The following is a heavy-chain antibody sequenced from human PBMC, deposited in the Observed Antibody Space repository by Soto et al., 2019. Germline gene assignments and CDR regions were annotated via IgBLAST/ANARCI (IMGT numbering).Heavy chain of an antibody. J-gene: IGHJ4*02. D-gene: IGHD6-19*01. CDR3: ATAHSSGWYFFDY. V-gene: IGHV1-69*06. Sequence: QVQLVQSGAEVRKPGSSVQVSCKASGDSFSTLGINWVRQAPGQGLEWMGGIIPMFGKGRYAQRFQGRATLTADKSTSTAYMELSSLGSDDTAVYYCATAHSSGWYFFDYWGQGSLVTVSS. CDR1: GDSFSTLG. CDR2: IIPMFGKG.